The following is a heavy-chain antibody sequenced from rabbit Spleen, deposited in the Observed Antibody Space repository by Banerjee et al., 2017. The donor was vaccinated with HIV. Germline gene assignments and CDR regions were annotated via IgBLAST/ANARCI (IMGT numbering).Heavy chain of an antibody. D-gene: IGHD1-1*01. CDR3: ARDLPDIIGWNFGF. V-gene: IGHV1S45*01. CDR2: INTITGKT. J-gene: IGHJ3*01. Sequence: QEQLGESGGGLVQPGGSLKLSCKASGFDFSNYGVSWVRQAPGKGLEWIGCINTITGKTVYATWAKGRFTISRASSTTVFLQMTSLTAADTATYFCARDLPDIIGWNFGFWGQGTLVTVS. CDR1: GFDFSNYG.